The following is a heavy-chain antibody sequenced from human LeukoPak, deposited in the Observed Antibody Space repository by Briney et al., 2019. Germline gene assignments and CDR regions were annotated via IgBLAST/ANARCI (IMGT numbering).Heavy chain of an antibody. CDR1: GFTFSDYP. CDR2: ISSNGGGT. V-gene: IGHV3-64D*06. J-gene: IGHJ4*02. CDR3: VSRYGAPPY. D-gene: IGHD4-17*01. Sequence: PGGSLRLSCSVSGFTFSDYPMHWVRQAPGKGLEYVSGISSNGGGTYYADSIKGRFTISRDNSKNTLYLQMNVLKTDDTAVYYCVSRYGAPPYWDQGTLVTVSS.